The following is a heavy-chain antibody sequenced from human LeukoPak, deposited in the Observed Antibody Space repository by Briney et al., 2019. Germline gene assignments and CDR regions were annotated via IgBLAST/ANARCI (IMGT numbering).Heavy chain of an antibody. J-gene: IGHJ4*02. CDR2: ISWNSGSI. D-gene: IGHD3-10*01. Sequence: TGGSLRLSCAASGFTFDDYAMHWVRQAPGKGLEWVSGISWNSGSIGYADSVKGRFTISRDNAKNSLYLQMNSLRAEDTALYYCAKDSGKGYYGSGSHQDWGQGTLVTVSS. V-gene: IGHV3-9*01. CDR3: AKDSGKGYYGSGSHQD. CDR1: GFTFDDYA.